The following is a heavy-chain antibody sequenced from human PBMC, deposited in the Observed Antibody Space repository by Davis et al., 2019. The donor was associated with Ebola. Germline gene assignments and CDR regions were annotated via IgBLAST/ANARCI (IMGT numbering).Heavy chain of an antibody. J-gene: IGHJ3*02. D-gene: IGHD3-22*01. CDR2: IDWEDDK. CDR1: GFSLNTSEMC. V-gene: IGHV2-70*01. Sequence: SGPTLVKPTQTLTLTCTFSGFSLNTSEMCVSWIRQPPGKALEWLALIDWEDDKYYTTSLKTRLTISKDSSKKQVVLTMTNMDPVDTGTYYCARIRRYYYNSGFGDAFDMWGQGTMVTVSS. CDR3: ARIRRYYYNSGFGDAFDM.